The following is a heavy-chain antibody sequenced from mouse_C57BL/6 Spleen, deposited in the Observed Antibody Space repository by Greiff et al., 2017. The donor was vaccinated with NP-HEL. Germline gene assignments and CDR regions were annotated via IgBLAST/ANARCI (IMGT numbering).Heavy chain of an antibody. CDR2: IDPSDSYT. D-gene: IGHD1-1*01. CDR1: GYTFTSYW. CDR3: ARSKDYGSSLYFDY. Sequence: QVQLQQPGAELVMPGASVKLSCKASGYTFTSYWMHWVKQRPGQGLEWIGEIDPSDSYTNYNQKFKGKSTLTVDKSSSTAYMQLSSLTSEDSAVYYCARSKDYGSSLYFDYWGQGTTLTVSS. V-gene: IGHV1-69*01. J-gene: IGHJ2*01.